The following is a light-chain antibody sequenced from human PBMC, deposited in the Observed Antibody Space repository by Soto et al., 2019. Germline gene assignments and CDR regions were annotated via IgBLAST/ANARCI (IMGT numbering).Light chain of an antibody. CDR2: DAS. CDR1: KDISDY. Sequence: DIQMTQSPSSLSASVGDGVTITCQAGKDISDYLNWYHQKPGKAPKFLIYDASYLETGVPSRFSGSGSGTDFTFTISSLQPEDIGTYYCQQYQSLPFTFGPGTTVDIK. J-gene: IGKJ3*01. V-gene: IGKV1-33*01. CDR3: QQYQSLPFT.